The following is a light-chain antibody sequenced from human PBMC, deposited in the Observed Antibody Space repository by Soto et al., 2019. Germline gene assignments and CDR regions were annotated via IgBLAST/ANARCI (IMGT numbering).Light chain of an antibody. J-gene: IGLJ1*01. CDR2: DVS. CDR1: SSDVGGFIF. CDR3: VSYTTSASYV. V-gene: IGLV2-14*01. Sequence: SVLTQPASVSGSPGHSITICCTGTSSDVGGFIFVSWYQQHPGRAPKLMIYDVSNRPSGVSNRFSGSKSGNTASLTISGLQADDDADYYCVSYTTSASYVFGTGTKVTVL.